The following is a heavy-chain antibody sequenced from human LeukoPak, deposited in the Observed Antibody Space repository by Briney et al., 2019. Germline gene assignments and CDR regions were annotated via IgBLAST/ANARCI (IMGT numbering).Heavy chain of an antibody. V-gene: IGHV3-33*08. CDR2: IWYDGSNK. J-gene: IGHJ3*02. Sequence: GGSLRLSCAASGFTFSSYWMNWVRQAPGKGLEWVAVIWYDGSNKYYVDSVKGRFTISRDNSKNTLYLQMNSLRAEDTAVYYCARGAYGSGTYHDFDIWGQGTMVTVSS. CDR1: GFTFSSYW. CDR3: ARGAYGSGTYHDFDI. D-gene: IGHD3-10*01.